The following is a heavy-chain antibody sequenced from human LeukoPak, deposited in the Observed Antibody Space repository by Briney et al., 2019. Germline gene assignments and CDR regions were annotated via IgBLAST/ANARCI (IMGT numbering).Heavy chain of an antibody. J-gene: IGHJ4*02. CDR3: AREYCSGRTCYGFDY. Sequence: PGGSLRLSCAASGFIFSDYSMNWVRQAPGKGLEWVSYISSSSSTIHYAQSVKGQFNISRDNAKNSVYLQMNSLRAEDTAVYYCAREYCSGRTCYGFDYWGQGTLVTVSS. D-gene: IGHD2-15*01. V-gene: IGHV3-48*01. CDR1: GFIFSDYS. CDR2: ISSSSSTI.